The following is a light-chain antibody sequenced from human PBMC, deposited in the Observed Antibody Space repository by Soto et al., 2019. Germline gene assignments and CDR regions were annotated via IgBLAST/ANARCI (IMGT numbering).Light chain of an antibody. V-gene: IGKV3-20*01. CDR1: QSVTSYY. Sequence: EIVLTQSPGTLSLSPGERATLSCRASQSVTSYYLAWYQQKPGQAPRLLIYGASRRATDIPDRFSGSGSGTDFTLTISRLEPEDFAVYYCQLYGSSSYTFGQGTKLAIK. CDR3: QLYGSSSYT. CDR2: GAS. J-gene: IGKJ2*01.